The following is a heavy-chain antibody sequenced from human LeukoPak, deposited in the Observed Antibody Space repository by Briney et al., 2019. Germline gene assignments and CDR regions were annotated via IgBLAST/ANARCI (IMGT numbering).Heavy chain of an antibody. CDR2: INHSGST. Sequence: SETLSLTCAVYGGSFSGYYWSWIRQPPGKGLEWIGEINHSGSTNYSPSLKSRGTISVDTSKNQFSLKLSSVTAADTAVYYCARGNDPPDAFYIWGQGKMVTVSS. CDR3: ARGNDPPDAFYI. V-gene: IGHV4-34*01. J-gene: IGHJ3*02. CDR1: GGSFSGYY.